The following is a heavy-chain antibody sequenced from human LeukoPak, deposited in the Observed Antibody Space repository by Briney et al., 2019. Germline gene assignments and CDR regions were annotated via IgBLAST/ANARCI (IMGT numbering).Heavy chain of an antibody. Sequence: GGSLRLSCAASGFTFDDYAMHWVRQAPGKGLEWVSGISWNSGSIGYADSVKGRFTISRDNAKNSLYLQMNSLRAEDTAVYYCAGGEWSIHAFDIWGQGTMVSVSS. CDR2: ISWNSGSI. CDR1: GFTFDDYA. D-gene: IGHD3-10*01. V-gene: IGHV3-9*01. CDR3: AGGEWSIHAFDI. J-gene: IGHJ3*02.